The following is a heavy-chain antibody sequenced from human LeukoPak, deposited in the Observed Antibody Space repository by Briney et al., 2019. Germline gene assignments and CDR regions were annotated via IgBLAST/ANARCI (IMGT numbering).Heavy chain of an antibody. V-gene: IGHV3-23*01. CDR3: AKDSSSSGFGP. CDR1: GFTVSSNY. CDR2: ISGSGGST. Sequence: SGGSLRLSCAASGFTVSSNYMSWVRQAPGKGLEWVSAISGSGGSTYYADSVKGRFTISRDNSKNTLYLQMNSLRAEDTAVYYCAKDSSSSGFGPWGQGTLVTVSS. D-gene: IGHD6-6*01. J-gene: IGHJ4*02.